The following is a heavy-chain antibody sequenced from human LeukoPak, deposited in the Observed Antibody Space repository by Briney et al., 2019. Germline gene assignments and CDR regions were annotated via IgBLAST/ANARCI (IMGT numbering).Heavy chain of an antibody. D-gene: IGHD3-10*01. CDR1: GYTFTSYY. V-gene: IGHV1-8*03. J-gene: IGHJ6*03. CDR3: ARVAYYRGYYYYMDV. Sequence: ASVKVSCKASGYTFTSYYMHWVRQATGQGLEWMGWMNPNSGNTGYAQKFQGRVTITRNTSISTAYMELSSLRSEDTAVYYCARVAYYRGYYYYMDVWGKGTTVTVSS. CDR2: MNPNSGNT.